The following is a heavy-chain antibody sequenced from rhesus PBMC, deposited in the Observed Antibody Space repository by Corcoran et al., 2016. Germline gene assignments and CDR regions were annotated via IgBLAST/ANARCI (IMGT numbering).Heavy chain of an antibody. CDR2: IKSGGGST. CDR1: GFTFSSYG. CDR3: AKLNYDSGYDFDY. Sequence: EVQLVETGGGLVQPGGSLKLSCAASGFTFSSYGMSWVRQAPGKGLEWVSAIKSGGGSTYYADSVKGRFTIARDNSKNTLSLQMNSLRAEDTAVYYCAKLNYDSGYDFDYWGQGVLVTVSS. J-gene: IGHJ4*01. V-gene: IGHV3S5*01. D-gene: IGHD3-28*01.